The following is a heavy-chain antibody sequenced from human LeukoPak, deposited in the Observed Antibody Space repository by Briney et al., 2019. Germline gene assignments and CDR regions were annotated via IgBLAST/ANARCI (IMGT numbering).Heavy chain of an antibody. CDR3: AKDEVTSGGGLAS. CDR1: GFTVSGTH. CDR2: MYTGGTT. V-gene: IGHV3-53*01. Sequence: GGSLRLSCAASGFTVSGTHMSWVRQAPGKGLEWVSAMYTGGTTYYADSVKGRFTISRDNSENTLYLHMNSLRAEDTAVYYCAKDEVTSGGGLASWGQGTLVTVSS. D-gene: IGHD2-21*02. J-gene: IGHJ4*02.